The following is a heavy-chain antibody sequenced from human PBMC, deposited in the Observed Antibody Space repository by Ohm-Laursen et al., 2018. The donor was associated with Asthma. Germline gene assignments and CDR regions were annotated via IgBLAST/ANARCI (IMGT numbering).Heavy chain of an antibody. D-gene: IGHD2-2*01. Sequence: SLRLSCAASGFTFSSYGMHWVRQAPGKGLEWVAVISSDGSNQYYGDSVKGRFTISRDNSKKMVYLQMNSLRAEDTAVYHCAKPEVPVYYYGMDVWGQGTTVTVSS. CDR2: ISSDGSNQ. J-gene: IGHJ6*02. V-gene: IGHV3-30*18. CDR3: AKPEVPVYYYGMDV. CDR1: GFTFSSYG.